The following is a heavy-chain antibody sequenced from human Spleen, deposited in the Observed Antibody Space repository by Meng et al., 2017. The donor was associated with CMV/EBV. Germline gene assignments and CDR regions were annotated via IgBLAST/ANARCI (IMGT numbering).Heavy chain of an antibody. Sequence: LSCVASGFSFSGYAMNWVRQAPGKGLEWVSTITSIGGSTSYADSVKGRFTISRDNSKNTLYLQMNSLRAEDTAVYYCAKKWGYFDYWGQGTLVTVSS. J-gene: IGHJ4*02. CDR2: ITSIGGST. D-gene: IGHD2-8*01. V-gene: IGHV3-23*01. CDR3: AKKWGYFDY. CDR1: GFSFSGYA.